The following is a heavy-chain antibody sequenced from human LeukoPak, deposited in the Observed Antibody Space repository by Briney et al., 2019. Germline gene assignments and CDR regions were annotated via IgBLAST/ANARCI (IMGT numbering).Heavy chain of an antibody. J-gene: IGHJ4*02. Sequence: GGSLRLSCAASGFSVSSNYMSWVRQAPGKGLEWVSVIYSGGSTYYADSVKGRFTISRDNSKNTLYLQMNSLRPEDTAVCYCARVEQYNWRPFDYWGQGALVTVSS. D-gene: IGHD1-20*01. CDR3: ARVEQYNWRPFDY. V-gene: IGHV3-53*01. CDR2: IYSGGST. CDR1: GFSVSSNY.